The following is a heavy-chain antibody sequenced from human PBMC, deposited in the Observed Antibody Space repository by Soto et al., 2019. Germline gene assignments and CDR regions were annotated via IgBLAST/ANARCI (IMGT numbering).Heavy chain of an antibody. V-gene: IGHV3-33*01. CDR2: IWYDGSNK. J-gene: IGHJ4*02. CDR1: GFTFSSYG. Sequence: QVQLVESGGGVVQPGRSLRLSCAASGFTFSSYGMHWVRQAPGKGLEWVAVIWYDGSNKYYADSVKGRFTISRDNSKNTLYLQMNSLRAEDTAVYYCARDDYGDYVGLTYYFDYWGQGTLVTVSS. CDR3: ARDDYGDYVGLTYYFDY. D-gene: IGHD4-17*01.